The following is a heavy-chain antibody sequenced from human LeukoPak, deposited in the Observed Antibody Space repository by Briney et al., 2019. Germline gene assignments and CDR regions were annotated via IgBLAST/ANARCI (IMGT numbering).Heavy chain of an antibody. CDR3: ARRAFSSSWSNYYYYMDV. D-gene: IGHD6-13*01. CDR1: GYTFTSYA. Sequence: VASVKVSCKASGYTFTSYAMNWVRQAPGQGLEWMGWINTNTGNPTYAQGFTGRFVFSLDTSVSTAYLQISSLKAEDTAVYYCARRAFSSSWSNYYYYMDVWAKGPRSPSP. J-gene: IGHJ6*03. V-gene: IGHV7-4-1*02. CDR2: INTNTGNP.